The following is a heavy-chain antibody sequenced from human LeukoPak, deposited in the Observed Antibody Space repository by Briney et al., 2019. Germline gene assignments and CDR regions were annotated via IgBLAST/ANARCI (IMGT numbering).Heavy chain of an antibody. Sequence: GRSLRLSCAASGFTFSSYAMHWVRQAPGKGLEWVAVISYDGSNKYYADSVKGRFTISRDNSKNTLYLQMNSLRAEDTAVYYCASPTRQHDYWGQGTLVTVSS. V-gene: IGHV3-30-3*01. CDR2: ISYDGSNK. J-gene: IGHJ4*02. D-gene: IGHD6-6*01. CDR1: GFTFSSYA. CDR3: ASPTRQHDY.